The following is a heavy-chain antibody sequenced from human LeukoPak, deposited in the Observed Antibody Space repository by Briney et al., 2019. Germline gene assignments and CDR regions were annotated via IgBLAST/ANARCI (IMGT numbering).Heavy chain of an antibody. V-gene: IGHV4-61*01. CDR3: ARAFDSSGYLIPLDY. CDR2: ISDSGGS. CDR1: GGSVSSGISY. Sequence: SETLSLTCSVSGGSVSSGISYWSWIRQPPGEGLEWIAYISDSGGSDYNPSLRGRVTISVDPSKNQFSLKLSSVTAADTAVYYCARAFDSSGYLIPLDYWGQGTLVTVSS. D-gene: IGHD3-22*01. J-gene: IGHJ4*02.